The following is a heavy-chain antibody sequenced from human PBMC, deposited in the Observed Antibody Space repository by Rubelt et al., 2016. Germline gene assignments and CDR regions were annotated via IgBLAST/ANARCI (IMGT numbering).Heavy chain of an antibody. CDR3: AKGILRWSVGYGMDV. J-gene: IGHJ6*02. CDR2: LSYDGSNK. D-gene: IGHD4-23*01. Sequence: RSLRLSCAASGFTFSSYAMHWVRQAPGKGLEWVAVLSYDGSNKYYADSVKGRFTISRDNSKNTLYLQMNSLRAEDTALYYCAKGILRWSVGYGMDVWGQGTTVTVSS. CDR1: GFTFSSYA. V-gene: IGHV3-30*04.